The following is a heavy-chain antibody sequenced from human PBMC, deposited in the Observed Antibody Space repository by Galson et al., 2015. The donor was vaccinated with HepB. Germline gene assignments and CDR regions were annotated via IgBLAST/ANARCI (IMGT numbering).Heavy chain of an antibody. CDR3: ARRTEVTGPNFDC. D-gene: IGHD2-21*02. V-gene: IGHV3-23*01. CDR2: ISTNGIYT. J-gene: IGHJ4*02. CDR1: GFTFSSYA. Sequence: SLRLSCAASGFTFSSYAMNWVRQAPGKGLEWISGISTNGIYTYYADSVKGRFTISRDNSKDTLYLQMNSLRTDDTAVYYCARRTEVTGPNFDCWGQGTLVTVSS.